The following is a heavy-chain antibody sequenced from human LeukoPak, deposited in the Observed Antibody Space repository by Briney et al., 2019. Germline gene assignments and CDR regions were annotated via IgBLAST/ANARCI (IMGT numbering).Heavy chain of an antibody. D-gene: IGHD5-18*01. J-gene: IGHJ6*03. Sequence: GASVKVSCKASGYTFTGYYMHWVRQAPGQGLEWMGWISAYNGNTNYAQKFQGRVTMTRDTSISTAYMELSRLRSDDTAVYYCAGTDTLRPDYYYYYMDVWGKGTTVTVSS. V-gene: IGHV1-2*02. CDR2: ISAYNGNT. CDR1: GYTFTGYY. CDR3: AGTDTLRPDYYYYYMDV.